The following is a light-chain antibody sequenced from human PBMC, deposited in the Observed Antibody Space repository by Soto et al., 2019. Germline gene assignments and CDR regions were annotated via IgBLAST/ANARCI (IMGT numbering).Light chain of an antibody. CDR3: QQYDDIPLT. CDR2: DAS. Sequence: DFQMTQSPSSLSASVGDRVTITCQASQDISDYLNWYQQKPGAAPKLLIYDASNLQAGVPSRFGGSGSGTEFTFTISSLQPEDVATYYCQQYDDIPLTFGGGTKVEIK. V-gene: IGKV1-33*01. J-gene: IGKJ4*01. CDR1: QDISDY.